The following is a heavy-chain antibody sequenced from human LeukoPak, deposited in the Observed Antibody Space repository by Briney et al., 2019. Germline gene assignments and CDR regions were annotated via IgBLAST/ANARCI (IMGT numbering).Heavy chain of an antibody. V-gene: IGHV3-15*01. Sequence: GGSLRLSCAASGFTFSKAWMSWVCQAPGKVLEWVGRIKSKTDGGTIDYAAPVQGRFTMSRDDSKNTLDLQMNSLKTEDTGVYYCVVYNFGRFDPWGQGTLVTVSS. J-gene: IGHJ5*02. D-gene: IGHD5-18*01. CDR2: IKSKTDGGTI. CDR1: GFTFSKAW. CDR3: VVYNFGRFDP.